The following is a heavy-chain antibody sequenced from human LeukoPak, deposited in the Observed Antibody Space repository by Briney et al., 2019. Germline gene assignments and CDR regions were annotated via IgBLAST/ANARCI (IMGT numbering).Heavy chain of an antibody. Sequence: SQTLSLTCAISGVSVSGNSAAWHWIRQSPSRGLEWLGRTYYRSKWYNDYAVSVKSRITINPDTSKNQFSLQLNSVTPEDTAVYYCAREDSSGWYGWFDPWGQGTLVTVSS. CDR1: GVSVSGNSAA. J-gene: IGHJ5*02. CDR3: AREDSSGWYGWFDP. V-gene: IGHV6-1*01. D-gene: IGHD6-19*01. CDR2: TYYRSKWYN.